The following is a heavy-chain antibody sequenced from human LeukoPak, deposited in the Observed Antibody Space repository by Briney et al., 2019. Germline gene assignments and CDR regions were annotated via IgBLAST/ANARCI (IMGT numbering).Heavy chain of an antibody. J-gene: IGHJ4*02. D-gene: IGHD6-13*01. CDR2: IDPNNGGT. CDR3: GRGGGIPADGTRFDS. Sequence: ASVKVSCTASVYTFTGYYLHWVRQAPGQGLEWMGWIDPNNGGTKYPQKFQGRVTMTSDTSISTAYMALSRLISDDTAVYYCGRGGGIPADGTRFDSWGQGTLVTVSS. CDR1: VYTFTGYY. V-gene: IGHV1-2*02.